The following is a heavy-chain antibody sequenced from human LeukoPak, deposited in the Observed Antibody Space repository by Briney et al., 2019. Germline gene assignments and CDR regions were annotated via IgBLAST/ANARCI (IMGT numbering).Heavy chain of an antibody. V-gene: IGHV3-23*01. Sequence: GGSLSLSCAASGFTFSIYAMSWVRQAPGKGLEWVSAISGSGGSTYYADSVKGRFTISRDNPKTTLYLQMNSMRAEDTAVYYCAAPHGGYDPYAHYWGQGTLVTVSS. J-gene: IGHJ4*02. CDR3: AAPHGGYDPYAHY. CDR2: ISGSGGST. D-gene: IGHD5-12*01. CDR1: GFTFSIYA.